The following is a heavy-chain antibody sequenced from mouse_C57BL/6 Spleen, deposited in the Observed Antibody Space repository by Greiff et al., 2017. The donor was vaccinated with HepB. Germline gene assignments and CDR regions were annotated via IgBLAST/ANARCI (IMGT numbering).Heavy chain of an antibody. V-gene: IGHV5-4*01. CDR2: ISDGGSYT. CDR1: GFTFSSYA. J-gene: IGHJ3*01. CDR3: AHEGFAY. Sequence: EVHLVESGGGLVKPGGSLKLSCAASGFTFSSYAMSWVRQTPEKRLEWVATISDGGSYTYYPDNVKGRFTISRDNAKNNLYLQMSHLKSEDTAMYYCAHEGFAYWGQGTLVTVSA.